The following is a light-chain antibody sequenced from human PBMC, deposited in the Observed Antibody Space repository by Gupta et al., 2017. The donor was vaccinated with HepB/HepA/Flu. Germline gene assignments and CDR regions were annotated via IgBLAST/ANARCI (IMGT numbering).Light chain of an antibody. CDR3: AGWDGSLNGQV. J-gene: IGLJ2*01. V-gene: IGLV1-44*01. CDR1: SSNIRSDG. Sequence: QSVLTQPPTAPATPGQRVSISCSVSSSNIRSDGVNWYQQLPGTAPKLLIYSNNQRPSGVPDRFSGSKSSTPASPPISGLQSEDEADYYCAGWDGSLNGQVFGGGTKLTVL. CDR2: SNN.